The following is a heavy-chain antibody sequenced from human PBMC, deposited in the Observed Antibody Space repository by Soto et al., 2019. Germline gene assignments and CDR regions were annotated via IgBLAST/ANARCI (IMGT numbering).Heavy chain of an antibody. CDR1: GYTFTSYY. D-gene: IGHD6-13*01. CDR3: ARDIAAARILLRHFDY. CDR2: INPSGGST. V-gene: IGHV1-46*03. J-gene: IGHJ4*02. Sequence: ASVKVSCKASGYTFTSYYMHWLRQAPGQGLEWMGIINPSGGSTSYAQKFQGRVTMTRDTSTSTVYMELSSLRSEDTAVYYCARDIAAARILLRHFDYWVQGTLVTVSS.